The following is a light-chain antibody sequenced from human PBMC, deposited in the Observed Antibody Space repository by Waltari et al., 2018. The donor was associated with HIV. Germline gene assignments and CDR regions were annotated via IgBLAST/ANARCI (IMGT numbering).Light chain of an antibody. V-gene: IGLV3-19*01. J-gene: IGLJ1*01. CDR3: GSRDTSGYSFA. CDR2: GTN. CDR1: SPRTYY. Sequence: SSDLTQDPGVSVALGQTVSITCQGDSPRTYYAAWYQQKPGQAPVLVVYGTNTRPPGVPDRFSGSSSGNTASLTITGAQAVDEADYYCGSRDTSGYSFAFGPGTKVTVL.